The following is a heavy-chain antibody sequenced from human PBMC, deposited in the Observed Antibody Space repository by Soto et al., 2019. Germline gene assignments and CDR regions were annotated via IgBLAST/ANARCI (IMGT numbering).Heavy chain of an antibody. Sequence: PSETLSLTCSVSGGSISSYYWSWIRQPPGKGLEWIGYVYYSGSTNYNPALKSRVAISLDTPKEQFSLKLSSVTAADTAVYYCARDQGEFVSWFDPWGQGNLVTVS. D-gene: IGHD3-10*01. J-gene: IGHJ5*02. CDR2: VYYSGST. CDR3: ARDQGEFVSWFDP. CDR1: GGSISSYY. V-gene: IGHV4-59*01.